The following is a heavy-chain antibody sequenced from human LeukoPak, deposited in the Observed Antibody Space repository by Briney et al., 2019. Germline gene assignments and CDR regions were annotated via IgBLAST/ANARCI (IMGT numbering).Heavy chain of an antibody. V-gene: IGHV1-8*01. CDR3: ARDQDIVVVVAALRQREMGGFDP. CDR2: MNPKSGNT. J-gene: IGHJ5*02. CDR1: GYTFTNYD. Sequence: ASVKVSCKASGYTFTNYDINWVRQATGEGPEWMGWMNPKSGNTGYAQKFQGRVTMTRNTSISTAYMELSSLRSDDTAVYYCARDQDIVVVVAALRQREMGGFDPWGQGTLVTVSS. D-gene: IGHD2-15*01.